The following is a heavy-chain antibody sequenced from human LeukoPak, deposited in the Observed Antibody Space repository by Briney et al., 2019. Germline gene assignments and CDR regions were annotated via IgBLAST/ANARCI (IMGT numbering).Heavy chain of an antibody. CDR3: ARDHRITMVRGVFGWFDP. V-gene: IGHV4-61*09. J-gene: IGHJ5*02. Sequence: PSETLSLTCTVSGGSISANYYYWSWIRQPVGKGLEWIGHIYTSGNTNYNPSLNSRVTISVDTSKNQFSLKLTSVTAADTAVYYCARDHRITMVRGVFGWFDPWGQGTLVTVSS. CDR1: GGSISANYYY. D-gene: IGHD3-10*01. CDR2: IYTSGNT.